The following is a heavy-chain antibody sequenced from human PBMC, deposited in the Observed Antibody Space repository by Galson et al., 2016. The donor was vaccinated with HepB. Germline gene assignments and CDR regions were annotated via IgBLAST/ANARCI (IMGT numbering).Heavy chain of an antibody. D-gene: IGHD3-16*02. Sequence: SVKVSCKPSGYTFTTYHINWVRQAPGQGLEWMGWISANSGNTNYAQKLQDRVSMTTDTSTSTAYLEVRSLTSDDTAGYYCARAGSYRYFDYWGQGSLVTVSS. CDR2: ISANSGNT. CDR3: ARAGSYRYFDY. V-gene: IGHV1-18*01. CDR1: GYTFTTYH. J-gene: IGHJ4*02.